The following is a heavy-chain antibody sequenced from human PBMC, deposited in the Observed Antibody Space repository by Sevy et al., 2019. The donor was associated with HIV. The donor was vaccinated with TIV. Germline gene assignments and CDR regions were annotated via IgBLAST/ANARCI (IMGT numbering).Heavy chain of an antibody. CDR1: GFTFGSYT. V-gene: IGHV3-30-3*01. J-gene: IGHJ4*02. CDR3: ARDNSGYFFFDY. Sequence: GGSLRLSCAASGFTFGSYTQHWVRQAPGKGLEWVALISQTYDGSKKYYIDSVQGRFTISRDNSKNTLYLQMDSLRPEDTAVYYCARDNSGYFFFDYWGQGTLVTVSS. CDR2: ISQTYDGSKK. D-gene: IGHD3-22*01.